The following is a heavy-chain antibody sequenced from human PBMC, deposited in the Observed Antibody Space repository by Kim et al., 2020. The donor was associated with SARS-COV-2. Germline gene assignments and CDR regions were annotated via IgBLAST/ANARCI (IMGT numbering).Heavy chain of an antibody. V-gene: IGHV3-9*01. J-gene: IGHJ5*02. D-gene: IGHD6-13*01. Sequence: ADSVKGRFTISRDNAKNSLYLQMNSLRAEDTALYYCAKDTSWYATNWFDPWGQGTLVTVSS. CDR3: AKDTSWYATNWFDP.